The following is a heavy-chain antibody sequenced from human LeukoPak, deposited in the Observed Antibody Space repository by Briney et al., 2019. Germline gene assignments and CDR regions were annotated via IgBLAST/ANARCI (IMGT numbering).Heavy chain of an antibody. V-gene: IGHV4-59*01. J-gene: IGHJ6*02. CDR2: IYYSGST. CDR3: ARDRYSGSYYPAYYYGMDV. CDR1: GGSISSYY. D-gene: IGHD1-26*01. Sequence: SETLSLTCTVSGGSISSYYWSWNRQPPGKGLEWIGYIYYSGSTNYNPSLKSRVTISVDTSKNQFSLKLSSVTAADTAVYYCARDRYSGSYYPAYYYGMDVWGQGTTVTVSS.